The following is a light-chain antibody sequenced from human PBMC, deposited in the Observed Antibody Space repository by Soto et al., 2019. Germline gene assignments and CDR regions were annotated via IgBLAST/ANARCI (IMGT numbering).Light chain of an antibody. Sequence: QSALTQPASVSGSPGQSITMSCTGSSSDFGDDKYVTWYQQQPGKGPNLLIYGVSKRPSGVSNRFSGSKSGNTASLTISGLQVEDAADYICGSFTTNRIWVFGGGTQLTVL. V-gene: IGLV2-14*01. CDR3: GSFTTNRIWV. CDR1: SSDFGDDKY. J-gene: IGLJ3*02. CDR2: GVS.